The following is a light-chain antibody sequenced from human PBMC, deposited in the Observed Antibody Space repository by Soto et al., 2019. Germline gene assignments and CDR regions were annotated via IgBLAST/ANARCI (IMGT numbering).Light chain of an antibody. CDR3: QQSYSTPLT. CDR2: AAS. V-gene: IGKV1-39*01. CDR1: QSISSY. J-gene: IGKJ3*01. Sequence: DIQMTQSPSSLSASVGDRVTITCRASQSISSYLNWYQQKPGKAPKLLIYAASSLQSGVPSRFSGSGSGTDFTLTIGSLQPEDFATYYCQQSYSTPLTFGPGTKVDIK.